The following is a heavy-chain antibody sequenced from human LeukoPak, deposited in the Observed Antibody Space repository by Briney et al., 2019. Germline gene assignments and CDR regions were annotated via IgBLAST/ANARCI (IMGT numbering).Heavy chain of an antibody. V-gene: IGHV4-31*03. D-gene: IGHD3-22*01. J-gene: IGHJ4*02. Sequence: SQTLSLTCTVSGGSISSGGYYWSWIRQHPGKGLEWIGYIYYSGSTYYNPSLKSRVTISVDTSKNQFSLKLSSVTAADTAVYYCARLHDSSGYYPSYFDYWGQGTLVTVSS. CDR1: GGSISSGGYY. CDR3: ARLHDSSGYYPSYFDY. CDR2: IYYSGST.